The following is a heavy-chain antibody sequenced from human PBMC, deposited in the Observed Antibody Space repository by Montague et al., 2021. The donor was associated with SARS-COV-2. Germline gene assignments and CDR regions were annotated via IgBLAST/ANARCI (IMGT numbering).Heavy chain of an antibody. CDR3: ARLSQLAWFDP. J-gene: IGHJ5*02. CDR2: IFYTGMT. Sequence: TLSLTCTVSSDSLTTTSYYWSWIRLHPGKGLQWIGNIFYTGMTFFNPSLKSRLTMSVDTSQNQFSLRLTSVTAADTAVYYCARLSQLAWFDPWGQGTLVTVSS. CDR1: SDSLTTTSYY. D-gene: IGHD1-1*01. V-gene: IGHV4-31*03.